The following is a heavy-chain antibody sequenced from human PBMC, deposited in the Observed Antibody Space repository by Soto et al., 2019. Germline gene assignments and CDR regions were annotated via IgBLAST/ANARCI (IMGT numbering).Heavy chain of an antibody. J-gene: IGHJ6*02. V-gene: IGHV1-69*01. CDR1: GGTFSNYA. Sequence: QVQLVQSGAEVKKPGSSVKVSCKASGGTFSNYAISWVRQAPGQGLEWLGGIIPLFRTANYAQNFQGRLTISADESTSTAYMELSSLRSEDTAVYYCARDREGAVGDGLRAFYFAMDVWGQGTTVTVSS. CDR2: IIPLFRTA. CDR3: ARDREGAVGDGLRAFYFAMDV. D-gene: IGHD3-16*01.